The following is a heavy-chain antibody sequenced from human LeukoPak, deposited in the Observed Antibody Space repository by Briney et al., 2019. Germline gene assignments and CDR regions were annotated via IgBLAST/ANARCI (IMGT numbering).Heavy chain of an antibody. CDR1: GYSISSGSY. Sequence: SETLSLTCTVSGYSISSGSYWGWIRQPPGKGLEWIASIYHSGSTYYTPSLKSRVTISVDKSKNQFSLKLSSVTAADTAVYYCARVHVNSGYYFGDAFDFWGQGTMVTVSS. V-gene: IGHV4-38-2*02. CDR3: ARVHVNSGYYFGDAFDF. CDR2: IYHSGST. D-gene: IGHD3-22*01. J-gene: IGHJ3*01.